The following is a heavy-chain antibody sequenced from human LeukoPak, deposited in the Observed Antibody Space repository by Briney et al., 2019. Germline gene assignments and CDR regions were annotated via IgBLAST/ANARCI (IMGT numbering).Heavy chain of an antibody. J-gene: IGHJ6*03. V-gene: IGHV4-34*01. CDR3: ARACRCSSTSCYEQRLYYYYYYYMDV. Sequence: PSETLSLTCAVYGGSFSSYYWSWVRQPPGKGLEWIGEINHSGSTNYNPSLKSRGTISVDTSKNQFSLKLSSVTAADTAVYYCARACRCSSTSCYEQRLYYYYYYYMDVWGKGTTVTVSS. CDR1: GGSFSSYY. CDR2: INHSGST. D-gene: IGHD2-2*01.